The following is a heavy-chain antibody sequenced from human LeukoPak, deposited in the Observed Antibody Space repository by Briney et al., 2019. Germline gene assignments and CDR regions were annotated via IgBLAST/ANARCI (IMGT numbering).Heavy chain of an antibody. J-gene: IGHJ4*02. CDR3: ARVSYYYDSTLYGY. V-gene: IGHV1-2*06. CDR1: GYTFTGYY. CDR2: INPNSGGT. Sequence: GASVKVSCKASGYTFTGYYMHWVRQAPGQGLEWMGRINPNSGGTNYAQKFQGRVTMTRDTSISTAYMELSRLRSDDTAVYYYARVSYYYDSTLYGYWGQGTLVTVSS. D-gene: IGHD3-22*01.